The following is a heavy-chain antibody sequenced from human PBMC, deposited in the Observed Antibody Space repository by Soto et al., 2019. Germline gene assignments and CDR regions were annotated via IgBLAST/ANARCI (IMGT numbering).Heavy chain of an antibody. CDR1: GFRFRGYA. D-gene: IGHD5-12*01. J-gene: IGHJ4*02. CDR2: ESFDGSQK. Sequence: GGSLRLSCVTSGFRFRGYAMHWVRQAPGKGLERVAVESFDGSQKYYLDSVRGRFSISRDDSLSTLYLQMNNLTPQDTGVYYCARDLGGYVHPWDNLDYWGQGTLVTVSS. CDR3: ARDLGGYVHPWDNLDY. V-gene: IGHV3-30-3*01.